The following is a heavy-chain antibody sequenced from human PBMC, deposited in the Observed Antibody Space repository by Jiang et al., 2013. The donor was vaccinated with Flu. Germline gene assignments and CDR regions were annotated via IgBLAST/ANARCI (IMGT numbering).Heavy chain of an antibody. D-gene: IGHD1-26*01. Sequence: GAEVKKPGASVKVSCKASGYMFTAYYVHWVRQAPGQGLEWMGWISPNSGDTSYAQKFQGRVTMTRDTSISTAYMELSRLTSDDTAVYYCARGSGSYHYYYSMDVWGKGTTVTVSS. CDR1: GYMFTAYY. V-gene: IGHV1-2*02. CDR3: ARGSGSYHYYYSMDV. J-gene: IGHJ6*03. CDR2: ISPNSGDT.